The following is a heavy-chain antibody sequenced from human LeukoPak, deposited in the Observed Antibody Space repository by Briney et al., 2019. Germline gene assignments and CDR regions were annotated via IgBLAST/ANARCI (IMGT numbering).Heavy chain of an antibody. Sequence: ASVKVSCKASGYTFTSYDINWVRQATGQGLEWMGGMNPNSDNTGYAQKFQGRVTITRNTSISTAYMELSSLRSEDTAVYYCARDGSPRHYYYMDVWGKGTTVTVSS. CDR2: MNPNSDNT. D-gene: IGHD6-13*01. CDR3: ARDGSPRHYYYMDV. CDR1: GYTFTSYD. V-gene: IGHV1-8*03. J-gene: IGHJ6*03.